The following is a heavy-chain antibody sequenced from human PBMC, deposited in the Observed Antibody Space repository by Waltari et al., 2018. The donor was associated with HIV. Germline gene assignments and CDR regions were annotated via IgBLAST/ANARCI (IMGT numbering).Heavy chain of an antibody. CDR3: VRGAWWQRYVDFEH. V-gene: IGHV3-74*01. D-gene: IGHD5-12*01. CDR2: LSPDGSSG. Sequence: EVQLVESGGGLVQPGGSLRLSCVVSGFSLGNHYMHWVRRVPGEPQLLVSRLSPDGSSGIYSDYGKCRYTISSDTAQDTLYLHMSRVGVEDTAIYDCVRGAWWQRYVDFEHWGQGALVSVSS. J-gene: IGHJ4*02. CDR1: GFSLGNHY.